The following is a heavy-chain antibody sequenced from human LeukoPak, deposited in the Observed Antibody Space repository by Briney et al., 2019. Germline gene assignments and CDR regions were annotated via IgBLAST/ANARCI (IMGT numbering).Heavy chain of an antibody. D-gene: IGHD1-7*01. CDR1: GGSFSGYY. J-gene: IGHJ4*02. CDR3: ARAGNWNYVGFDY. Sequence: SETLSLTCAVYGGSFSGYYWSWIRQPPGKGLEWIGEINHSGSTNYNPSLKSRVTISVDTSKNQFSLKLSSVTAADRAVYYCARAGNWNYVGFDYWGQGTLVTVSS. CDR2: INHSGST. V-gene: IGHV4-34*01.